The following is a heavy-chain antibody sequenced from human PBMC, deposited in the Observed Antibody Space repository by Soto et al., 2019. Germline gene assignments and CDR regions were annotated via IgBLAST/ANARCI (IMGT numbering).Heavy chain of an antibody. Sequence: PGGSLRLSCAASGFPFSDPYMAWVRQAPGKGLEEIATISSTGSTPYYADSVKGRFTISRDNAQNSLYLEMNNLRAEDTVVYYCARGQQLVANWLDPWGQGILVTVSS. D-gene: IGHD6-6*01. J-gene: IGHJ5*02. CDR2: ISSTGSTP. V-gene: IGHV3-11*01. CDR3: ARGQQLVANWLDP. CDR1: GFPFSDPY.